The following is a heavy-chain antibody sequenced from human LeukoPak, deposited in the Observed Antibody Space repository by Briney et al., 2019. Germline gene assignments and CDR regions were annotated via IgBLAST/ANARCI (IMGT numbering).Heavy chain of an antibody. CDR1: GYSFTSYW. Sequence: GESLKISCKGSGYSFTSYWIGWVRQMPGKGLEWMGIIYPGDSDTRYSPPFQGQVTISADKSISTAYLRWSSLKASDTAMYYCARQPGIVGARGAFDIWGQGTMVTVSS. CDR2: IYPGDSDT. D-gene: IGHD1-26*01. CDR3: ARQPGIVGARGAFDI. V-gene: IGHV5-51*01. J-gene: IGHJ3*02.